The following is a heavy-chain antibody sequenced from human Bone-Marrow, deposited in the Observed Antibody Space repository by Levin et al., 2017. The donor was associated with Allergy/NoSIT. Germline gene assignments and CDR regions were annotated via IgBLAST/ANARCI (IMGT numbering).Heavy chain of an antibody. CDR3: TTGMMTTLGLAH. CDR2: IRSIGGTT. Sequence: ETLSLTCAVSGLTFTDAWMNWVRQAPGKGLEWVGLIRSIGGTTDYAAPVKGRFTISRDNSKNTSYLQMNSLKTEDTAFYYCTTGMMTTLGLAHWGQGTLVTVSS. D-gene: IGHD3-16*01. V-gene: IGHV3-15*01. CDR1: GLTFTDAW. J-gene: IGHJ4*02.